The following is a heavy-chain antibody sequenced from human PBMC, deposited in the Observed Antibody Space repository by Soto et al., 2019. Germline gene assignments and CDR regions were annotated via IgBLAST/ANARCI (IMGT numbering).Heavy chain of an antibody. CDR3: ARRTWRGRADY. CDR2: IGGSGGDT. V-gene: IGHV3-23*01. CDR1: GFPFSSYA. Sequence: GGSLRLSCAASGFPFSSYAMSWVRQAPGKGLEWVSGIGGSGGDTYHADSVKGRFTVSRDNAENTLSLQLNSLRVEDTAIYYCARRTWRGRADYWGQGILVTVSS. D-gene: IGHD3-3*01. J-gene: IGHJ4*02.